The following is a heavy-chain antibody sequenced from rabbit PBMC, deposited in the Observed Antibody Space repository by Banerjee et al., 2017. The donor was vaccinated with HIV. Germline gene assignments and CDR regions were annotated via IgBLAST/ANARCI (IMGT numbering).Heavy chain of an antibody. D-gene: IGHD4-1*01. J-gene: IGHJ4*01. Sequence: QSLEESGGDLVKPGASLTLTCTASGFSLSSRYYMCWVRQAPGKGLEWIGCIDTGSGSAYYASWAKGRFTISKTSSTTVTLQMTSLTAADTATYFCARDTSDWGAYYFNLWGPGTLVTVS. CDR3: ARDTSDWGAYYFNL. CDR2: IDTGSGSA. V-gene: IGHV1S40*01. CDR1: GFSLSSRYY.